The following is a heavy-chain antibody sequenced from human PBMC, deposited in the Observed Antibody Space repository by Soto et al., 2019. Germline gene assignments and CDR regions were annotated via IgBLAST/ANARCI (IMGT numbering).Heavy chain of an antibody. J-gene: IGHJ4*02. V-gene: IGHV3-66*01. Sequence: PGGSLRLSCASSGGTVSSNYMSWVRQAPGKGLEWVSVIYSGGSTYYADSVKGRFTISRDNSKNTLYLQMNSLRAEDTAVYYCASFRVRESPWFDYWGQGTLVTVSS. CDR3: ASFRVRESPWFDY. D-gene: IGHD3-10*01. CDR1: GGTVSSNY. CDR2: IYSGGST.